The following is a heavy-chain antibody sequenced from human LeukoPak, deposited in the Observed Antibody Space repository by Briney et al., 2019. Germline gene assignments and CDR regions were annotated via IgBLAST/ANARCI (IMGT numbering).Heavy chain of an antibody. V-gene: IGHV3-30-3*01. D-gene: IGHD6-19*01. CDR3: ARGAWLVRGFFDY. J-gene: IGHJ4*02. CDR1: GFTFSSYA. CDR2: ISYDGSNK. Sequence: GRSLRLSCAASGFTFSSYAMHWVRQAPGKGLEWVAVISYDGSNKYYADSVKGRFTISRDNSKNTLYLQMNSLRAEDMAVYYCARGAWLVRGFFDYWGQGTLVTVSS.